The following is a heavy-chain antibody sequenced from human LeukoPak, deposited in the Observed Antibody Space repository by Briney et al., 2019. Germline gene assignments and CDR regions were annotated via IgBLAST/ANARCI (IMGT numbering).Heavy chain of an antibody. J-gene: IGHJ4*02. V-gene: IGHV5-51*01. Sequence: GESLKISCKGSGYSFTSYWIGWVRQMPGKGPEWMGIIYPGDSDTRYSPSFQGQVTISADKSISTAYLQWSSLKASDTAMYYCARGDGSGSYSPGWVDYWGQGTLVTVSS. CDR1: GYSFTSYW. CDR2: IYPGDSDT. CDR3: ARGDGSGSYSPGWVDY. D-gene: IGHD3-10*01.